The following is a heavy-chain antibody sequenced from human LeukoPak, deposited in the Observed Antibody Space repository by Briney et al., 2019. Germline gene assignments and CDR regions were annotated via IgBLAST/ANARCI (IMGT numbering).Heavy chain of an antibody. CDR2: FDPEDGET. V-gene: IGHV1-24*01. CDR1: GATFSSYA. CDR3: ATELGYCSGGSCYSGQDFGY. D-gene: IGHD2-15*01. J-gene: IGHJ4*02. Sequence: ASVKVSCKASGATFSSYAISWVRQAPGQGLEWMGGFDPEDGETIYAQKFQGRVTMTEDTSTDTAYMELSSLRSEDTAVYYCATELGYCSGGSCYSGQDFGYWGQGTLVTVSS.